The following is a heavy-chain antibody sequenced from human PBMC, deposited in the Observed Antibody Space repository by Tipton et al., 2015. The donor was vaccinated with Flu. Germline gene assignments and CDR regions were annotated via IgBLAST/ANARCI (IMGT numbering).Heavy chain of an antibody. D-gene: IGHD4-11*01. CDR3: ARRDYSNYVSDPKNWFDP. CDR2: VYYSGTA. CDR1: GGSVRSGSYS. J-gene: IGHJ5*02. V-gene: IGHV4-61*01. Sequence: LRLSCTVSGGSVRSGSYSWSWIRQPPGKGLEWIGYVYYSGTAKYNPSLTGRVTISVDTSKNQFSLKVFSVTAADTAVYYCARRDYSNYVSDPKNWFDPWGQGTLVTVSS.